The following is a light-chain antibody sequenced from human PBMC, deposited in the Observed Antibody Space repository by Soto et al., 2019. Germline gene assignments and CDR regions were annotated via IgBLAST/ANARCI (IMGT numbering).Light chain of an antibody. V-gene: IGKV3-20*01. CDR2: GAS. J-gene: IGKJ5*01. Sequence: MVLTQAPATLSLSSGARATLSCRAIPSVTNYLAWYQQKPGQAPRLLIYGASSRATGIPDRFSGSGSGTDFTLTISRLEPEDFAVYYCQQYGSSPRTITFGQGTRLEIK. CDR1: PSVTNY. CDR3: QQYGSSPRTIT.